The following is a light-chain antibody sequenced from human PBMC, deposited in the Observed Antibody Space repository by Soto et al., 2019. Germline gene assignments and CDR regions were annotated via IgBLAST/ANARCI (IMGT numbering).Light chain of an antibody. J-gene: IGLJ3*02. Sequence: QSVLTQSPSASGTPGQRITISCSGSGSNIGPNYVYWFQQFPGTAPKLLIYNDDQRPSGVPDRFSGSKSGTSASLGISGLRSEDEADSYCAAWDDSLTGRVFGGGTKLTVL. CDR2: NDD. CDR1: GSNIGPNY. CDR3: AAWDDSLTGRV. V-gene: IGLV1-47*02.